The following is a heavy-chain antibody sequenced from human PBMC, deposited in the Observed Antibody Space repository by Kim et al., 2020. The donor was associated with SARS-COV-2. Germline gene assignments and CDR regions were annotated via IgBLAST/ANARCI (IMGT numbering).Heavy chain of an antibody. CDR3: ARMGASRQFDY. CDR1: GDAIGSYY. D-gene: IGHD3-16*01. J-gene: IGHJ4*02. V-gene: IGHV4-59*13. CDR2: VFSSGFT. Sequence: SETLSLTCTVSGDAIGSYYWSWIRQSPEKGLEWIGFVFSSGFTDYNPSLKSRLTMSIDTSKSQFSLKLRSLIAADTAVYYCARMGASRQFDYWGQGAPVT.